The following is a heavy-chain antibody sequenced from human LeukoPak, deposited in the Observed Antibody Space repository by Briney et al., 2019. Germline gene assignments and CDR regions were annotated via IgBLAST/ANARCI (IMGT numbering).Heavy chain of an antibody. V-gene: IGHV6-1*01. CDR1: GDSVSSNSAA. J-gene: IGHJ4*02. CDR2: TYYRSKWYN. D-gene: IGHD2-2*01. CDR3: ARVGGDIWCSSTSCSNRPFDY. Sequence: SQTLSLTCAISGDSVSSNSAAWNWIRQSPSRGLEWLGRTYYRSKWYNDYAVSVKSRITINPDTSKNQFSLQLNSVTPEDTAMYYCARVGGDIWCSSTSCSNRPFDYWGQGTLVTVSS.